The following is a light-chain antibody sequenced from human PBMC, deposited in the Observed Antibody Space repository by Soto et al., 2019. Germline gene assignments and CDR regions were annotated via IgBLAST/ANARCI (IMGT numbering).Light chain of an antibody. CDR2: DSS. V-gene: IGKV1-5*01. CDR1: QSISTW. Sequence: DIQMTQSPSTLSASVGDRVTITCRASQSISTWLAWYQQKPGRAPKLLIYDSSSLESGVPSRFSGSGSGTDFTLTISSLQPEDFATYYCQQLNSYPITFGQGTRLEIK. J-gene: IGKJ5*01. CDR3: QQLNSYPIT.